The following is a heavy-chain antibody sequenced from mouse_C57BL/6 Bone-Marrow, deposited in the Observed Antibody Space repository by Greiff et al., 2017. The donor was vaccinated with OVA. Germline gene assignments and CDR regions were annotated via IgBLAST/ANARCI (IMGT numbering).Heavy chain of an antibody. Sequence: QVQLQQSGAELMKPGASVKLSCKATGYTFTGYWIEWVKQRPGHGLEWIGEILPGSGSTNYNAKFKGKATFTADTSSNTAYMQLSSLTTEDSAIYYCARRQLRLWFAYWGQGTLVTVSA. CDR1: GYTFTGYW. J-gene: IGHJ3*01. D-gene: IGHD3-2*02. CDR3: ARRQLRLWFAY. V-gene: IGHV1-9*01. CDR2: ILPGSGST.